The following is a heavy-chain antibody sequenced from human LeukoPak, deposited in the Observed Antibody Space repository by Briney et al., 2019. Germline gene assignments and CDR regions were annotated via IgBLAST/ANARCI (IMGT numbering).Heavy chain of an antibody. J-gene: IGHJ4*02. CDR1: GGSISSYY. CDR2: IYYSGST. Sequence: SETLSLTCTASGGSISSYYWSWIRQPPGKGLEWIGYIYYSGSTNYNPSLKSRVTISVDTSKNQFSLKLSSVTAADTAVYYCARHSGYSYGPFDYWGQGTLVTVSS. V-gene: IGHV4-59*08. CDR3: ARHSGYSYGPFDY. D-gene: IGHD5-18*01.